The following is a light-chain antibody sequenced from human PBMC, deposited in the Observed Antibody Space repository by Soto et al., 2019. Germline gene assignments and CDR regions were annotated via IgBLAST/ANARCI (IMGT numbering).Light chain of an antibody. V-gene: IGLV1-40*01. CDR2: GNT. CDR1: SSNIGAGCD. CDR3: QSYDTSLSGPVV. Sequence: QSVLTQPPSVSGAPGQRVTMSCTGSSSNIGAGCDVHWYQHLPGTAPKLLIYGNTNRPSGVPDRFSDSKSGTSASLAITGLQAEDEADYYCQSYDTSLSGPVVFGGGTKLTVL. J-gene: IGLJ2*01.